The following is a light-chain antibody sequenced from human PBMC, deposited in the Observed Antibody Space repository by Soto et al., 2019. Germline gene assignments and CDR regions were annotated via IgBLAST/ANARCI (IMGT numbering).Light chain of an antibody. CDR2: EVS. Sequence: QSALTQPASVSGSPGQSITISCTGTSSDVGGYNYVSWYQQHPGKAPKLMIYEVSNRPSGVSNRFSGSKSGNTASLTISGLQAADEADYYCSSYTSSARVFGAGTKVTV. CDR1: SSDVGGYNY. J-gene: IGLJ1*01. CDR3: SSYTSSARV. V-gene: IGLV2-14*01.